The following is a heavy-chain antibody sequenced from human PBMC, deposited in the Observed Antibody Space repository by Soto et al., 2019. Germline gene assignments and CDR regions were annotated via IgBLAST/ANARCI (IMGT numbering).Heavy chain of an antibody. J-gene: IGHJ4*02. D-gene: IGHD2-2*01. CDR2: IYPGDSDT. CDR3: ARLRRYQLLGFDY. Sequence: PRESLKISCKGSGYSFTSYWIGWVRQMPGKGLEWMGIIYPGDSDTRYSPSFEGQVTISADKSISTAYLQWSSLKASDTAMYYCARLRRYQLLGFDYWGQGTLVTVSS. CDR1: GYSFTSYW. V-gene: IGHV5-51*01.